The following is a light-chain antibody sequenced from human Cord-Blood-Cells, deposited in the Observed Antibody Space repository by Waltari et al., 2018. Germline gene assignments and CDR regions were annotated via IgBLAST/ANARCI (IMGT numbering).Light chain of an antibody. CDR1: QSISSW. V-gene: IGKV1-5*03. CDR2: KAS. CDR3: QQYNSFLLT. J-gene: IGKJ4*01. Sequence: DILMTQSPSTLSASVGDRVTITCRASQSISSWLAWYQQKPGKAPKLLIYKASSLESGVPSRFSGSGSGTEFTLTISSLQPDDFATYYCQQYNSFLLTFGGGTKVEIK.